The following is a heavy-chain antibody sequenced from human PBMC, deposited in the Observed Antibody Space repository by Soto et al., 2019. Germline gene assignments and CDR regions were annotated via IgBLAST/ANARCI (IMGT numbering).Heavy chain of an antibody. J-gene: IGHJ5*02. V-gene: IGHV1-18*01. Sequence: ASVKVSCKASGYTFTSYGISWVRQAPGQGLEWMGWISAYNGNTNYAQKLQGRVTMTTDTSTSTAYMEVGSLRSDDTAVYYCARVEVLGDYVWGSYLTYNWFDPWGQGTLVTVSS. CDR3: ARVEVLGDYVWGSYLTYNWFDP. CDR1: GYTFTSYG. D-gene: IGHD3-16*02. CDR2: ISAYNGNT.